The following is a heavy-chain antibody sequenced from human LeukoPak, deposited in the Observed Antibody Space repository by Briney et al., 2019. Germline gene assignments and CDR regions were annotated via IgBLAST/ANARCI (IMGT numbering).Heavy chain of an antibody. CDR3: AKDGYSSIPGFHFEY. Sequence: PGGSLRLSCAASGFTFSSYAMSWVRQAPGKGLEWVSGISGRGDNTYYADSVKGRFTISRDNSKKTLYLHLNSLRVEDAAVYYCAKDGYSSIPGFHFEYWGQGTPVTVSS. V-gene: IGHV3-23*01. J-gene: IGHJ4*02. D-gene: IGHD6-13*01. CDR1: GFTFSSYA. CDR2: ISGRGDNT.